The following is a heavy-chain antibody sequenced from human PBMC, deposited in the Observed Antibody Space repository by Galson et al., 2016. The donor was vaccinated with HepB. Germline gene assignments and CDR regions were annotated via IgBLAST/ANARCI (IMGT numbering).Heavy chain of an antibody. D-gene: IGHD5-18*01. CDR1: GFSLSTSGVG. J-gene: IGHJ4*02. CDR3: AHRTYSYGSFPY. Sequence: PALVKPTQTLTLTCTFSGFSLSTSGVGVGWTRQPPGKALEWLAFIYWNDDKRYSPSLKSRLTVTKDTSKNQVVLTMTNMDPVDTGTDYCAHRTYSYGSFPYWGQGTLVTVSS. CDR2: IYWNDDK. V-gene: IGHV2-5*01.